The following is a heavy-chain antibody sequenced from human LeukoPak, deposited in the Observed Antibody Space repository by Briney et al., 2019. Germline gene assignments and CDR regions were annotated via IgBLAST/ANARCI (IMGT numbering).Heavy chain of an antibody. J-gene: IGHJ5*02. Sequence: GGSLRLSCAASGFTFSNAWMSWVRQAPGKGLEWVSSISSSSYIYYADSVKGRFTISRDNAKNSLYLQMNSLRAEDTAVYYCARDLSSYYYDSSGYYPFDPWGQGTLVTVSS. CDR2: ISSSSYI. V-gene: IGHV3-69-1*01. D-gene: IGHD3-22*01. CDR3: ARDLSSYYYDSSGYYPFDP. CDR1: GFTFSNAW.